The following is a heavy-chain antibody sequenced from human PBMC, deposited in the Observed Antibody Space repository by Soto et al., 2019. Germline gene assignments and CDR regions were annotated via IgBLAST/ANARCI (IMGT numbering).Heavy chain of an antibody. Sequence: QVQLVESGGGLVKPGGSLRLSCAASGFTFSDYYMSWIRQAPGKGLEWLSYISTSGTSIYHADSVKGRFTISRDNAKDSLYLQMNSLRAEDTAVYYCARTRRYEFWSGPSDYLDYWGQGTLVTVSS. CDR2: ISTSGTSI. CDR3: ARTRRYEFWSGPSDYLDY. D-gene: IGHD3-3*01. V-gene: IGHV3-11*01. CDR1: GFTFSDYY. J-gene: IGHJ4*02.